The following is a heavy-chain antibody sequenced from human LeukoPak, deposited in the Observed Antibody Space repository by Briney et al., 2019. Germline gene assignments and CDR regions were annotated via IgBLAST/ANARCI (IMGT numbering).Heavy chain of an antibody. D-gene: IGHD4-11*01. CDR2: IWSDGSDK. CDR1: GFTFSHYG. J-gene: IGHJ1*01. V-gene: IGHV3-33*06. CDR3: AKVAQRGFDYSNSLQN. Sequence: GGSLRLSCAASGFTFSHYGMHWVRQTPGAGLEWVAVIWSDGSDKYYAKSVKGRFTISRDNSKNSLFLQMNSLRAEDTAVYYCAKVAQRGFDYSNSLQNWGQGILVTVSS.